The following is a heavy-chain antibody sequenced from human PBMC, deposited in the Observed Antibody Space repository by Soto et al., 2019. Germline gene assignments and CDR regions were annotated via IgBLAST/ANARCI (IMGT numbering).Heavy chain of an antibody. CDR3: ARDRHDYDFWSAVFDY. D-gene: IGHD3-3*01. V-gene: IGHV3-11*01. Sequence: QVQLVESGGGLVKPGGSLRLSCAASGFTFSDYYMSWIRQAPGKGLDWVSYISSSGSTIYYADSVKGRFTISRDHAKNSLYLQMNSLRAEDTAVYYCARDRHDYDFWSAVFDYWGQGTLVTVSS. CDR2: ISSSGSTI. J-gene: IGHJ4*02. CDR1: GFTFSDYY.